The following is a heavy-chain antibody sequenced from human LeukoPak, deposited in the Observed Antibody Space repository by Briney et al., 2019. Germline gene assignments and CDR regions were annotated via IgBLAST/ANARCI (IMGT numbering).Heavy chain of an antibody. CDR2: VYSSGST. CDR1: GGSINSSSYY. Sequence: SETLSLTCTVSGGSINSSSYYWGWIRQPAGKGLQWIGRVYSSGSTNYNPSLKSRVTMSVDTSNNQFSLKLTSVTAADTAVYCARDSGIVGVTRGAFEIWGQGTMVTVSS. V-gene: IGHV4-39*07. D-gene: IGHD1-26*01. CDR3: ARDSGIVGVTRGAFEI. J-gene: IGHJ3*02.